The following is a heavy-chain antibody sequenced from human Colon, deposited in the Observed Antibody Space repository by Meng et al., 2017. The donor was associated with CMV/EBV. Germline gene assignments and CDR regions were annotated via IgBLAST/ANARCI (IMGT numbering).Heavy chain of an antibody. CDR1: GFSLTASGVG. V-gene: IGHV2-5*01. J-gene: IGHJ4*02. D-gene: IGHD4-17*01. CDR2: LYWNSDT. Sequence: TSPFSGFSLTASGVGVGWIRPPPGRALELLAHLYWNSDTRYSPSLKSRLTIIKDPSKNQVVLIMTNMDPMDTGTYYCAHRRLGALEYWGQGTLVTVSS. CDR3: AHRRLGALEY.